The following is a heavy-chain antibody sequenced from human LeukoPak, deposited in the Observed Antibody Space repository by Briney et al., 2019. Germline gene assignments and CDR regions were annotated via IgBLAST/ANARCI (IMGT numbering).Heavy chain of an antibody. CDR3: STGGGTHDY. J-gene: IGHJ4*02. D-gene: IGHD2-15*01. CDR1: GLTFNNAW. Sequence: PGGSLRLSCAASGLTFNNAWMSWVRQAPGRGLEWVGRIRSRSAGGTTDYGAPVKGRLTISRNDSKNTLYLQMNSRKTEDTAVNYCSTGGGTHDYWGQGTLVTVSP. CDR2: IRSRSAGGTT. V-gene: IGHV3-15*01.